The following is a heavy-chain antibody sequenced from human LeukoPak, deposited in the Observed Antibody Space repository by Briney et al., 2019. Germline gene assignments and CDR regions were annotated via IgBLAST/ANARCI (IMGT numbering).Heavy chain of an antibody. CDR2: IYHSGST. CDR3: ARDQTSTAKIDY. D-gene: IGHD5/OR15-5a*01. J-gene: IGHJ4*02. CDR1: GGSISSGGYS. V-gene: IGHV4-30-2*01. Sequence: SQTLSLTCAVSGGSISSGGYSWSWIRQPPGKGLEWIGYIYHSGSTYYNPSLKSRVTISVDRSKNQFSLKLSSVTAADTAVYYCARDQTSTAKIDYWGQGTLVTVSS.